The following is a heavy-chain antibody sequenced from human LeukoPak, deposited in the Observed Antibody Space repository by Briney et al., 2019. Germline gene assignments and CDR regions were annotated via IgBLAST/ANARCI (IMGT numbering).Heavy chain of an antibody. CDR2: IYYSGST. CDR1: GGSISSYY. Sequence: SETLSLTCTVSGGSISSYYWSWIRQPPGKGLEWIGYIYYSGSTNYNPSLKSRVTISVDTSKNQFSLKLSSVTAADTAVYYCARALRLGYSYGYTFNYWGQGTLVTVSS. D-gene: IGHD5-18*01. J-gene: IGHJ4*02. V-gene: IGHV4-59*12. CDR3: ARALRLGYSYGYTFNY.